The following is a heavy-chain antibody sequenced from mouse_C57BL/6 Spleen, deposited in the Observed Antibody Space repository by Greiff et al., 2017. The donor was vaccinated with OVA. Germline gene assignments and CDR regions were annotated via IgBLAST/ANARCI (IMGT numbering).Heavy chain of an antibody. D-gene: IGHD2-1*01. CDR3: ASGNYTLYYAMDY. Sequence: QVQLQQSGAELVRPGTSVKVSCKASGYAFTNYLIEWVKQRPGQGLEWIGVINPGSGGTNYNEKFKGKATLTADKSSSTAYMQLSSLTSEDSAVYFCASGNYTLYYAMDYWGQGTSVTVSS. CDR1: GYAFTNYL. J-gene: IGHJ4*01. CDR2: INPGSGGT. V-gene: IGHV1-54*01.